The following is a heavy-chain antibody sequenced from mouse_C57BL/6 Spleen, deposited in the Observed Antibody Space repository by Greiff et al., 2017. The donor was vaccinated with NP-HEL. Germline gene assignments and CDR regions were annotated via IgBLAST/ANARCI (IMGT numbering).Heavy chain of an antibody. CDR1: GYAFSSYW. J-gene: IGHJ3*01. Sequence: VQLQQSGAELVKPGASVKISCKASGYAFSSYWMNWVKQRPGKGLEWIGQIYPGDGDTNYNGKFKGKATLTADKSSSTAYMQLSRLTSEDSAVYFCARDYSNLDWFAYWGQGTLVTVSA. CDR3: ARDYSNLDWFAY. D-gene: IGHD2-5*01. CDR2: IYPGDGDT. V-gene: IGHV1-80*01.